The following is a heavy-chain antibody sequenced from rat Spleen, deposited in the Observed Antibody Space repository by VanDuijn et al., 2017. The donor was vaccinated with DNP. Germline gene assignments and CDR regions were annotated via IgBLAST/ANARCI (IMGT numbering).Heavy chain of an antibody. CDR1: GFTFSGYW. CDR3: ARGSSSIYWYFDF. J-gene: IGHJ1*01. Sequence: EVQIVETGGGLVEPGRSLKVSCVASGFTFSGYWMYWIRQAPGKGLEWVASINTDGDSTYYLESVKGRFTISRANAENTVYLQMNSLRFDDTATYYCARGSSSIYWYFDFWGPGTMVTVSS. V-gene: IGHV5-58*01. D-gene: IGHD1-2*01. CDR2: INTDGDST.